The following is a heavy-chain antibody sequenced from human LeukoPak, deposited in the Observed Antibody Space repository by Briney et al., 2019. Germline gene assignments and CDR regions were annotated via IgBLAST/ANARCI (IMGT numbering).Heavy chain of an antibody. CDR3: AKTYYGGKGFDY. J-gene: IGHJ4*02. CDR2: ISGSGGST. CDR1: GFTFSSYG. Sequence: GGSLRLSCAASGFTFSSYGMSWVRQAPGKGLEWASAISGSGGSTYYADSVKGRFTISRDNSKNTLYLQMNSLRAEDTAVYYCAKTYYGGKGFDYWGQGTLVTVSS. D-gene: IGHD4-23*01. V-gene: IGHV3-23*01.